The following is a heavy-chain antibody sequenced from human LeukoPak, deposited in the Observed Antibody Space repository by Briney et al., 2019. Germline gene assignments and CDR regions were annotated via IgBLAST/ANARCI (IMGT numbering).Heavy chain of an antibody. CDR2: IYYSGST. CDR1: GGSISSYY. V-gene: IGHV4-59*01. J-gene: IGHJ4*02. CDR3: ARGGRYFDWLLPYYFDY. D-gene: IGHD3-9*01. Sequence: SETLSLTCTVSGGSISSYYWSWIRQPPGKGLEWIGYIYYSGSTNYNPSLKSRVTMSVDTSKNQFSLKLSSVTAADTAVYYCARGGRYFDWLLPYYFDYWGQGTLVTVSS.